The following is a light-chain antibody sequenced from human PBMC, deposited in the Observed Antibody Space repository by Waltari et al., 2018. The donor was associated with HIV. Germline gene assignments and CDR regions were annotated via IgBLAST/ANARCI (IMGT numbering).Light chain of an antibody. V-gene: IGKV1-39*01. CDR2: VAS. CDR1: QRISNY. CDR3: QQSHSTPLT. Sequence: DIQMTQSPSSLSASVGDRVTITCRATQRISNYLNWYQQRPGKAPKLLISVASSLQSGVPSRFSGSGSGTDFTLTISSLQPEDFATYYCQQSHSTPLTFCPGTRVDIK. J-gene: IGKJ3*01.